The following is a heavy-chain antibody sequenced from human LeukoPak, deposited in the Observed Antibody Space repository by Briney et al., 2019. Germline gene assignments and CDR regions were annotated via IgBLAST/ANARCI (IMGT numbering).Heavy chain of an antibody. V-gene: IGHV1-69*04. CDR3: ARDHRTIHVLLWFGELAN. J-gene: IGHJ4*02. Sequence: ASVKVSCKASGGTFSSYAISWVRQAPGQGLEWMGRIIPILGIANYAQKFQGRVTITADKSTSTAYMELSSLRSEDTAVYYCARDHRTIHVLLWFGELANWGQGTLVTVSS. D-gene: IGHD3-10*01. CDR1: GGTFSSYA. CDR2: IIPILGIA.